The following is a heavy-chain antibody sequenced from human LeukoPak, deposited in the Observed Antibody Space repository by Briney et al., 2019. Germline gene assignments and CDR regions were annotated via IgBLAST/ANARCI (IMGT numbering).Heavy chain of an antibody. Sequence: GASVKVSCKASGYTFTTFAISWVRQAPGQGLEWMGWISAYNGDTNYAQKLQGRVTMTTDTSMSTAYIELRSLRSDDTAVYYCARDGYDILTGYSNWFVPWGQGTLVTVSS. J-gene: IGHJ5*02. CDR1: GYTFTTFA. CDR3: ARDGYDILTGYSNWFVP. V-gene: IGHV1-18*01. D-gene: IGHD3-9*01. CDR2: ISAYNGDT.